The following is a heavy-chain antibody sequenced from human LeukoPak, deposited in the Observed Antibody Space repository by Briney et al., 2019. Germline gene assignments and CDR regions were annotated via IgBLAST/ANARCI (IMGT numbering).Heavy chain of an antibody. J-gene: IGHJ4*02. CDR3: TTDRANLLWFGASGTDY. Sequence: GGSLRLSCAASGFAFSNAWLTWVRQAPGKGLEWVGRIKSRTDGGTIDYAAPVKGRFTISRDDSKNTLYLQMNSLKTEDTAVYYCTTDRANLLWFGASGTDYWGQGTLVTVSS. CDR1: GFAFSNAW. CDR2: IKSRTDGGTI. V-gene: IGHV3-15*01. D-gene: IGHD3-10*01.